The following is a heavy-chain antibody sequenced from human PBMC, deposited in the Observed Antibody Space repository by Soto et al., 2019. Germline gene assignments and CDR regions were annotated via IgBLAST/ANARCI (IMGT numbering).Heavy chain of an antibody. J-gene: IGHJ6*03. V-gene: IGHV1-3*01. D-gene: IGHD3-3*01. CDR3: ARDSVKGPRYYDFWCGRTPKYMDV. Sequence: QVQLVQSGAEVKKPGASVKVSCKASGYTFTSYAMHWVRHAPGQRLEWMGWINAGNGNTKYSQKFQGRVTITRDTSASPAYMELSSLRTEDTAVYYCARDSVKGPRYYDFWCGRTPKYMDVWCKGTTVTVS. CDR1: GYTFTSYA. CDR2: INAGNGNT.